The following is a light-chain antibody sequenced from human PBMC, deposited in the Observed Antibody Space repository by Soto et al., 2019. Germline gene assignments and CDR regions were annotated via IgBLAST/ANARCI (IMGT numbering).Light chain of an antibody. CDR2: DVN. CDR1: SSDVGAYNW. CDR3: SSYTNTNSVV. Sequence: QSALTQPASVSGSPGQSITISCTGTSSDVGAYNWFAWYHKHQGKAPKLMICDVNNRPSGVSNRFSGSKSGNTASLTISGLQAEDEGDYYCSSYTNTNSVVFGGGTKVTVL. V-gene: IGLV2-14*03. J-gene: IGLJ3*02.